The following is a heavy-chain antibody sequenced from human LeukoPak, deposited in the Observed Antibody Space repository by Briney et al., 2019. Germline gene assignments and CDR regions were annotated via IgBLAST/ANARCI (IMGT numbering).Heavy chain of an antibody. J-gene: IGHJ3*02. CDR1: GFTFSSYW. V-gene: IGHV3-7*01. CDR2: IKQDGREK. D-gene: IGHD3-9*01. Sequence: GGSLRLSCAASGFTFSSYWMSWVRQAPGKGLEWVANIKQDGREKYYVDSVKGRFTISRDNAKNSLYLQMNSLRAEDTAVYYCARGARWYFGAFDIWGQGTMVTVSS. CDR3: ARGARWYFGAFDI.